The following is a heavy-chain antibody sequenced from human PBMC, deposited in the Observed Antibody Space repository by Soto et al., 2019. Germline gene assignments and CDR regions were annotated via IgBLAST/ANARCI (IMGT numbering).Heavy chain of an antibody. CDR1: GYTFTSYG. D-gene: IGHD3-10*01. V-gene: IGHV1-18*01. CDR3: ARQSYGSGSYYTFVY. CDR2: ISAYNGNT. J-gene: IGHJ4*02. Sequence: QVPLVQSGAEVKKPGASVKVSCQASGYTFTSYGISWVRQAPGQGLEWMGWISAYNGNTNYAQKLQGRVTMTTDTSTSTAYMELRSLRSDDTAVYYCARQSYGSGSYYTFVYWGQGTLVTVSS.